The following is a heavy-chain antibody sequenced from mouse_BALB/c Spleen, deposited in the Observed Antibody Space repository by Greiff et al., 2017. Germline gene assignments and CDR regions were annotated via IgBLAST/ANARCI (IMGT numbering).Heavy chain of an antibody. D-gene: IGHD1-1*01. J-gene: IGHJ4*01. Sequence: VQLQQSGAELVRPGVSVKISCKGSGYTFTDYAMHWVKQSHAKSLEWIGVISTYYGDASYNQKFKGKATMTVDKSSSTAYMELARLTSEDSAIYSCARDVLRGAMDYWGQGTSVTVSS. CDR1: GYTFTDYA. CDR3: ARDVLRGAMDY. CDR2: ISTYYGDA. V-gene: IGHV1S137*01.